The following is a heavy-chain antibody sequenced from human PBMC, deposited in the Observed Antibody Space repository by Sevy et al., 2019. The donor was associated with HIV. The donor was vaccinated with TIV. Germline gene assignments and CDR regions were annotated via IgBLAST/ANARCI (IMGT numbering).Heavy chain of an antibody. CDR2: ISGFNNYI. CDR1: GFTFSTYS. J-gene: IGHJ4*02. CDR3: ARGASSGWHYFDY. V-gene: IGHV3-21*01. Sequence: GGSLRLSCAASGFTFSTYSMSWVRQAPGKGLEWVSYISGFNNYIYYADSLRGRFTISRDNAKNSLYLQMNNLRAEDTAVHYCARGASSGWHYFDYWGQGTLVTVSS. D-gene: IGHD6-19*01.